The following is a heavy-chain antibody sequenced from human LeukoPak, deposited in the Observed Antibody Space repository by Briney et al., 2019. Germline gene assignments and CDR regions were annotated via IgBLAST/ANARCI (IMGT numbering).Heavy chain of an antibody. CDR2: IYHSGST. Sequence: KASETLSLTCTVSGYSISRGYYWGWIRQPPGKGLEWIGSIYHSGSTYCNPSLKSRVTISVDTSKNQFSLKLSSVTAADTAVYYCASDDSGSYYYWGQGTLVTVSS. CDR1: GYSISRGYY. V-gene: IGHV4-38-2*02. D-gene: IGHD1-26*01. CDR3: ASDDSGSYYY. J-gene: IGHJ4*02.